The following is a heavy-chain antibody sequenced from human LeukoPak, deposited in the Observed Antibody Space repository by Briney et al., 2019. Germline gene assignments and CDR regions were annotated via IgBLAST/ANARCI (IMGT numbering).Heavy chain of an antibody. J-gene: IGHJ4*02. V-gene: IGHV4-59*08. CDR3: ARRKATVLDY. CDR2: IYYSGST. Sequence: PSETLSLTCTVSGGSISSYYWSWIRQPPGKGLEWIGYIYYSGSTNYNPSLKSRVTISVDTSKNQFSLKLSSVTAADTAVYYCARRKATVLDYWGQGTLVTVSS. CDR1: GGSISSYY. D-gene: IGHD4-17*01.